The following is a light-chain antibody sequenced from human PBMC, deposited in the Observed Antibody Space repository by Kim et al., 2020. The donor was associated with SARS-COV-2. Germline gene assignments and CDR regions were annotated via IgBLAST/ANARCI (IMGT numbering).Light chain of an antibody. V-gene: IGKV3-11*01. J-gene: IGKJ4*01. CDR1: QSVSSY. Sequence: EIVLTQSPATLSLSPGERATLSCRASQSVSSYLAWYQQKPGKAPRLLIYDASNRATGIPARFSGSGSGTDFTLTISSLEPEDFAVYYCQQRSNWPRVTFGGGTKVDIK. CDR3: QQRSNWPRVT. CDR2: DAS.